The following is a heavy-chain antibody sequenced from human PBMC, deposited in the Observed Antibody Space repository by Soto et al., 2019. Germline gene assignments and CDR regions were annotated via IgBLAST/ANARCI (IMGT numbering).Heavy chain of an antibody. CDR3: ARERGYCSGGSCYPNYYYYYGMDV. D-gene: IGHD2-15*01. Sequence: SETLSLTCTVSGGSISSGGYYWSWIRQHPGKGLEWIGYIYYSGSTYYNPSLKSRVTISVDTSKNQFSLKLSSVTAADTAVYYCARERGYCSGGSCYPNYYYYYGMDVWGQGTTVTVSS. J-gene: IGHJ6*02. CDR2: IYYSGST. V-gene: IGHV4-31*03. CDR1: GGSISSGGYY.